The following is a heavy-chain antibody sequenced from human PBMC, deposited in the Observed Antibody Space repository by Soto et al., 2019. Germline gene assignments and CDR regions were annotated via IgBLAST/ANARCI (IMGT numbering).Heavy chain of an antibody. D-gene: IGHD6-13*01. CDR2: MSYDGTKK. J-gene: IGHJ6*02. CDR1: GFSFSTYG. CDR3: AKSDASSWYAMDV. V-gene: IGHV3-30*18. Sequence: GGSLRLSCAASGFSFSTYGMHWVRQAPGKGLEWAALMSYDGTKKYYADSVKGRFTISRDNAKNTLYLQMNSLKTEDTALYYCAKSDASSWYAMDVWGQGTTVTVSS.